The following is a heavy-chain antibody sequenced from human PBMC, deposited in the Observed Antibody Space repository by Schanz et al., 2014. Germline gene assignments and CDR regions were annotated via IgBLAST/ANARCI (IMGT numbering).Heavy chain of an antibody. Sequence: QVQLVQSGAEVKKPGASVKVSCKTSGYTFSSYGITWVRQAPGQGLEWMGWITAYNGDTNYALKLQGRVTMTTDTSTGTAYMELRSLRSDDTALYYCTRGGYSYALSAFDTWGQGTTVTVSS. V-gene: IGHV1-18*01. J-gene: IGHJ3*02. D-gene: IGHD5-18*01. CDR1: GYTFSSYG. CDR2: ITAYNGDT. CDR3: TRGGYSYALSAFDT.